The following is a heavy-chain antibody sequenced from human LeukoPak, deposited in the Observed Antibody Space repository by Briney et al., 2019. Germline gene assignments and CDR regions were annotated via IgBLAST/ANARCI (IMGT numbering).Heavy chain of an antibody. Sequence: PGGSLRLSCAASGFTFSSYEMNWVRQAPGKGLEWVSYISSSGSTIYYADSVKGRFTISRDNAKNSLYLQMNSLRAEDTAVYYCAKGSGDSSAWFQLFDYWGQGTLVTVSS. CDR2: ISSSGSTI. D-gene: IGHD6-19*01. CDR3: AKGSGDSSAWFQLFDY. J-gene: IGHJ4*02. V-gene: IGHV3-48*03. CDR1: GFTFSSYE.